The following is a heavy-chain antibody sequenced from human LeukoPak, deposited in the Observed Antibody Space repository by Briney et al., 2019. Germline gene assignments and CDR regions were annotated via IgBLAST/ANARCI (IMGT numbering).Heavy chain of an antibody. CDR2: ISNSGGT. J-gene: IGHJ4*02. V-gene: IGHV4-59*08. Sequence: SETLSLTCTVSGASISSYYWTWVRQPPGKGLEWIGYISNSGGTNYNPSLTRRVTISVDTSKNQFSLKLTSVTAADTDIYFCTRHSTSSAPSAYWGQGTLVTVSS. D-gene: IGHD2-2*01. CDR3: TRHSTSSAPSAY. CDR1: GASISSYY.